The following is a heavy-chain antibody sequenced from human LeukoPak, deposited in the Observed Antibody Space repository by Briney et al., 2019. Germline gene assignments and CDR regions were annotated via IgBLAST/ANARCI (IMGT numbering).Heavy chain of an antibody. CDR2: IYTSGST. CDR3: ARDRIRGGFDY. V-gene: IGHV4-4*07. D-gene: IGHD3-10*01. Sequence: SETLSLTCTVSGGSISSYYWSWIRQPAGKGLEWIGRIYTSGSTNYNPSLKGRVTMSVDTSKYQFSLKLSSVTAADTAVYYCARDRIRGGFDYWGQGTLVTVSS. CDR1: GGSISSYY. J-gene: IGHJ4*02.